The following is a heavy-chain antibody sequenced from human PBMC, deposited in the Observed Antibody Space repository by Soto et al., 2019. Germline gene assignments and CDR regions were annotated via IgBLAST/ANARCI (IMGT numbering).Heavy chain of an antibody. Sequence: ASVKVSCKASGGTFTNYAFSWVRQAPGQGLEWLGGIIPIFGTADYAQKFQGRVTITADEPTSTVHMELSSLRSEDTAVYYCARGPSYYFDGSGYPAVDYWGQGMLVTVSS. J-gene: IGHJ4*02. CDR1: GGTFTNYA. V-gene: IGHV1-69*13. CDR3: ARGPSYYFDGSGYPAVDY. CDR2: IIPIFGTA. D-gene: IGHD3-22*01.